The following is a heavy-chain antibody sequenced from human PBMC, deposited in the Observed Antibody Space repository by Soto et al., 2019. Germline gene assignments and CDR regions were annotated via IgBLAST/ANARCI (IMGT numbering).Heavy chain of an antibody. CDR2: IIPIFGTA. V-gene: IGHV1-69*06. D-gene: IGHD3-9*01. J-gene: IGHJ3*02. CDR1: GGTFSSYS. Sequence: SVKVSCKASGGTFSSYSISWVRQAPGQGLEWMGGIIPIFGTANYAQKFQGRVTITADKSTSTAYMELSSLRSEDTAVYYCARGRYDILTGYYIGDAFDIWGQGTMVTVSS. CDR3: ARGRYDILTGYYIGDAFDI.